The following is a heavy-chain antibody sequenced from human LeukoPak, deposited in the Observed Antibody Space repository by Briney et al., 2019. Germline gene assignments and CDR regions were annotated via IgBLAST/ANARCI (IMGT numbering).Heavy chain of an antibody. Sequence: GRSLRLSCAASGFTFDDYAMHWVRQAPGKGLEWVSGISWNSGSIGYADSVKGRFTISRDNAKNSLYLQMNSLRAEDTALYYCAKVGNGSGWYGHLDYWGQGTLVTVSS. D-gene: IGHD6-19*01. J-gene: IGHJ4*02. CDR2: ISWNSGSI. V-gene: IGHV3-9*01. CDR3: AKVGNGSGWYGHLDY. CDR1: GFTFDDYA.